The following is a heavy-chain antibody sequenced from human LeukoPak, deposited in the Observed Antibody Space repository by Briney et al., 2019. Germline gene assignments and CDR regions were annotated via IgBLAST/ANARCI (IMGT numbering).Heavy chain of an antibody. V-gene: IGHV4-4*07. J-gene: IGHJ3*02. CDR3: AKSNGYGLVDI. CDR1: GGSISSYY. D-gene: IGHD3-10*01. CDR2: IYTSGST. Sequence: SETLSLTCTVSGGSISSYYWSWIRQPPGKGLEWIGRIYTSGSTNYNPSLKSRVTISLDTSRNQFSLKLNSVTAADTAVYYCAKSNGYGLVDIWGQGTMVTVSS.